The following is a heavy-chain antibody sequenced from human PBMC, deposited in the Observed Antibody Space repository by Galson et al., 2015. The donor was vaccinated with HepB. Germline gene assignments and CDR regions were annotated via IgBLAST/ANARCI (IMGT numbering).Heavy chain of an antibody. Sequence: SLRLSCAASGFTFSSYDMHWVRQATGKGLEWVSAIGTAGDTYYPGSVKGRLTISRENAKNSLYLQMNSLRAGDTAVYHCARGYGLDYDYSLRGGPYYFDYWGQGTLVTVSS. J-gene: IGHJ4*02. V-gene: IGHV3-13*01. CDR2: IGTAGDT. CDR3: ARGYGLDYDYSLRGGPYYFDY. CDR1: GFTFSSYD. D-gene: IGHD4-11*01.